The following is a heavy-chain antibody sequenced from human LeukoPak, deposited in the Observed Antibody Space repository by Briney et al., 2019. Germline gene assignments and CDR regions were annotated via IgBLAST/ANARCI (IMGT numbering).Heavy chain of an antibody. D-gene: IGHD6-19*01. Sequence: GGSLRLSCAASGFIFSAYAMTWVRQAPGKGLEWVSGISDGGGNTYYADSVRGRFTISRDNSKNTLYLQMNSLRAEDTAVYYCAKDDGWLVREDGFDMWGQGTMVTVSS. CDR1: GFIFSAYA. J-gene: IGHJ3*02. V-gene: IGHV3-23*01. CDR3: AKDDGWLVREDGFDM. CDR2: ISDGGGNT.